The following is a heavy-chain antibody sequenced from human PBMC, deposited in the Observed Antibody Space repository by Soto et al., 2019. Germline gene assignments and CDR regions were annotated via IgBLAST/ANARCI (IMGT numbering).Heavy chain of an antibody. CDR3: ATVARSAVGTISYNWFIP. D-gene: IGHD2-8*01. CDR2: IFYTGAT. CDR1: GASVSSDLYY. V-gene: IGHV4-61*01. J-gene: IGHJ5*02. Sequence: VQLQESGPGLVQPSETLSLTCAVSGASVSSDLYYWTWIRQPPGKGLEWIWYIFYTGATNNNPSLKSRVTMSLETSKNQFSLKLSAVTAAGTAVYYCATVARSAVGTISYNWFIPWGQGALVTVSS.